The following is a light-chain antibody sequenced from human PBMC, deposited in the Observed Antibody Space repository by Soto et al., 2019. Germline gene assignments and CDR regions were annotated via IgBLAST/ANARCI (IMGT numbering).Light chain of an antibody. J-gene: IGLJ1*01. CDR2: EGS. Sequence: QSVLTQPASVSGSPGQSITISFTGTSSEVWSYNLVSWYQQHPGKAPKLMIYEGSKRPSGVSNRFSGSKSGNTASLTFSGLQAEDEGDYYCCSYAGSSTFVFGTGTKVTVL. CDR3: CSYAGSSTFV. CDR1: SSEVWSYNL. V-gene: IGLV2-23*01.